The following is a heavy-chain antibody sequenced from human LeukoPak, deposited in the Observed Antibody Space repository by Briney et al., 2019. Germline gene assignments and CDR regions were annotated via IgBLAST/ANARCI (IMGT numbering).Heavy chain of an antibody. CDR1: GCTFSRFG. V-gene: IGHV3-33*01. J-gene: IGHJ4*02. CDR3: ARDYYYDSSGYWDYYFDY. D-gene: IGHD3-22*01. CDR2: IWYDGSNK. Sequence: GGSLTLSCAASGCTFSRFGMHWVRQAPGKGLEWVAVIWYDGSNKYYADSVKGRFTISRDNSKNTLYLEMNSLRAEDTAVYYCARDYYYDSSGYWDYYFDYWGQGTLVSVSS.